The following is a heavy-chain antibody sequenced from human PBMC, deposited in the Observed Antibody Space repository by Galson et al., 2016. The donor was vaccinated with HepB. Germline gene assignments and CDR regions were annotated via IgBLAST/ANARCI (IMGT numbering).Heavy chain of an antibody. V-gene: IGHV4-59*01. CDR1: GASISGYY. D-gene: IGHD6-13*01. CDR3: SAGYTWDY. Sequence: SETLSLTCSVSGASISGYYCSWIRQSPGKGLEWIGYVYYSGGSNYNPSLKSRVTISVDTSKNQFSLTLTSVTAADTAVYFCSAGYTWDYWGPGILVTVSS. J-gene: IGHJ4*01. CDR2: VYYSGGS.